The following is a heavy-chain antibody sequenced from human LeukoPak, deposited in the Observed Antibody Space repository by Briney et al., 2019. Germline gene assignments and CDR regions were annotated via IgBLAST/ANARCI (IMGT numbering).Heavy chain of an antibody. Sequence: SETLSLTCTVSGGSINVGYWSWIRQPPGKGLEWIGYIHYTGGANYNSSPNGRLTIFIDTSNPHFSLHLTSVTSADMAVYFCARGQGFSSPDHWGQGNLVSVSS. J-gene: IGHJ5*02. CDR1: GGSINVGY. V-gene: IGHV4-59*01. D-gene: IGHD3-10*01. CDR2: IHYTGGA. CDR3: ARGQGFSSPDH.